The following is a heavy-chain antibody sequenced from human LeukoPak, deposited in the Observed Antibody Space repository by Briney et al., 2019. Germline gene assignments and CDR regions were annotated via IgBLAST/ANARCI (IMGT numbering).Heavy chain of an antibody. J-gene: IGHJ4*02. Sequence: SETLSLTCAVYGGSFSGYYWSWIRQPPGKGLEWIGSIYHSGSTTYNPSLKSRVTISGDTSKNQFSLKLTSVTAADTAVYYCTRDRELGFWGQGTLVTVSS. CDR3: TRDRELGF. V-gene: IGHV4-59*01. CDR1: GGSFSGYY. D-gene: IGHD1-26*01. CDR2: IYHSGST.